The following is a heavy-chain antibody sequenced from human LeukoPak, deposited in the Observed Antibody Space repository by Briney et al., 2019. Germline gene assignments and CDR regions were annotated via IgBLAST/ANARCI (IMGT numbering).Heavy chain of an antibody. J-gene: IGHJ4*02. CDR2: ISSSVSTI. D-gene: IGHD3-10*01. V-gene: IGHV3-11*01. Sequence: GGSLRLSCAASGFTFSDYYMSWIRQAPGKGLEWVSYISSSVSTIYYANSVKVRFTISRDNAKNSLYLQMNSLRAEDTAVYYCASVLWFGDPPHYWGQASLVTVSS. CDR1: GFTFSDYY. CDR3: ASVLWFGDPPHY.